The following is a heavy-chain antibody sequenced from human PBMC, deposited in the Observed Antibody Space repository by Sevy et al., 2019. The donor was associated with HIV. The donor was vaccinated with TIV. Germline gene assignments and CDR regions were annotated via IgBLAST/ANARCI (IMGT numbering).Heavy chain of an antibody. Sequence: SETLSLTCAVYGGSFSGYYWSWIRQPPGKWLEWIGEINHSGSTNYNPSLKSRVTISVDTSKNQFSLKLSSVTAADTAVYYCAGMSGGSADYYYYGMDVWGQGTTVTVSS. D-gene: IGHD2-15*01. V-gene: IGHV4-34*01. J-gene: IGHJ6*02. CDR1: GGSFSGYY. CDR2: INHSGST. CDR3: AGMSGGSADYYYYGMDV.